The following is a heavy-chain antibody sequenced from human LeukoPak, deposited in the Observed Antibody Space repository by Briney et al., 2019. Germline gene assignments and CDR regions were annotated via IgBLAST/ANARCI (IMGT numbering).Heavy chain of an antibody. V-gene: IGHV3-48*04. CDR1: GFMFNSYA. D-gene: IGHD3-16*01. J-gene: IGHJ4*02. CDR3: ARAVWGSGIYYFDY. Sequence: GGCLRLSCAGSGFMFNSYAMNWVRHAPGKGLEWVSYISSASVTRFYADSVKDRFTISRDNAKNSLYLQMNSLRAEDTAVYYCARAVWGSGIYYFDYWGQGTLVTVSA. CDR2: ISSASVTR.